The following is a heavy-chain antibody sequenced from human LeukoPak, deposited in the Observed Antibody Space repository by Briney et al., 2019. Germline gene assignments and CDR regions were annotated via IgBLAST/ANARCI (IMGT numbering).Heavy chain of an antibody. D-gene: IGHD2-21*02. Sequence: PSETLSLTCGVDGGSFSGHDWTWVRQPPGKGLEWIGQINYGGDTNYNPSLKSRVTISVDTSKNQFSLKVTFVTAADTAVYYRARGLGWQVTPMGLFYMDVWGEGATVIVSS. V-gene: IGHV4-34*01. CDR3: ARGLGWQVTPMGLFYMDV. J-gene: IGHJ6*03. CDR1: GGSFSGHD. CDR2: INYGGDT.